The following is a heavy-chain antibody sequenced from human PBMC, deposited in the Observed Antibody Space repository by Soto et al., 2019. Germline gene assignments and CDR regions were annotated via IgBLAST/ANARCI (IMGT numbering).Heavy chain of an antibody. J-gene: IGHJ5*02. V-gene: IGHV4-31*03. CDR3: ARGRIAARPRWFDP. D-gene: IGHD6-6*01. Sequence: SETLSLTCTVSGGSISSGGYYWSWIRQHPGKGLEWIGYIYYSGSTYYNPSLKSRVTISVDTSKNQFSLKPSSVTAADTAVYYCARGRIAARPRWFDPWGQGTLVTVS. CDR1: GGSISSGGYY. CDR2: IYYSGST.